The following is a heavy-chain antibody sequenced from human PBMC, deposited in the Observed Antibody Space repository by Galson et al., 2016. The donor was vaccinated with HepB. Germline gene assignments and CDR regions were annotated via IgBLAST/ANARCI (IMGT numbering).Heavy chain of an antibody. CDR2: IICTGFHT. CDR1: GFTFSTYA. V-gene: IGHV3-23*01. D-gene: IGHD2-2*02. CDR3: SREACHDTSCYNYLDY. J-gene: IGHJ4*02. Sequence: SLRLSCAASGFTFSTYAMTWVRQAPGKGLEWISNIICTGFHTYYAESVKGRFTVSRDNSNNTLYLQMNSLRVEDTAVYYCSREACHDTSCYNYLDYWGQGILVTVS.